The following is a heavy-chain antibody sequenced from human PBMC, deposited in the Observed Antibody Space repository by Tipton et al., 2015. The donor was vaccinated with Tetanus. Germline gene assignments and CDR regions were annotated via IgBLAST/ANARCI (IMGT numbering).Heavy chain of an antibody. J-gene: IGHJ2*01. Sequence: VQLVQSGAELKKPGESLKISCEGSGYSFTYYWIGWVRQMPGKGLEWMGIISPGDSETRYSPSFQGQVIISADKSISTAYLRWSSLRASDPAMYYCARGGFATVGYFDLWGRGTLVTVSS. D-gene: IGHD4-23*01. CDR1: GYSFTYYW. CDR2: ISPGDSET. V-gene: IGHV5-51*01. CDR3: ARGGFATVGYFDL.